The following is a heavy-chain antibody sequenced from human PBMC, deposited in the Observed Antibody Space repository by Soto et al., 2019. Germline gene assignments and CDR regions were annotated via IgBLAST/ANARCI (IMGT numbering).Heavy chain of an antibody. Sequence: QVQLVQSGAEVKKPGASVKVSCRASGYTFITYGINWVRQAPGQGLEWIGWISPDDGNTHYGQSLQGRVSMTTDPFTGTVYMELRSLRSGDTAVYYCARDDTGVALASWGQGTLVTVSS. D-gene: IGHD5-18*01. CDR3: ARDDTGVALAS. CDR1: GYTFITYG. CDR2: ISPDDGNT. J-gene: IGHJ5*02. V-gene: IGHV1-18*01.